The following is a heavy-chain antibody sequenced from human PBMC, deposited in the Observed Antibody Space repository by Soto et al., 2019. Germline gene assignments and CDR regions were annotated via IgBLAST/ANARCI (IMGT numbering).Heavy chain of an antibody. CDR1: GYTLTELS. CDR3: ATEQGYCSGGSCYGAFDI. Sequence: GASVKVSCKVSGYTLTELSMHWVRQAPGKGHEWMEGFDPEDGETIYAQKSQGRVTMTEDTSTDTAYMELSSLRSEDTAVYYCATEQGYCSGGSCYGAFDIWGQGTMVTVSS. V-gene: IGHV1-24*01. J-gene: IGHJ3*02. D-gene: IGHD2-15*01. CDR2: FDPEDGET.